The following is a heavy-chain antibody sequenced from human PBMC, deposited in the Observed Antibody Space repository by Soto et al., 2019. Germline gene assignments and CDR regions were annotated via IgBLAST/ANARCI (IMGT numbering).Heavy chain of an antibody. D-gene: IGHD4-17*01. CDR3: ARGPDYELIDD. J-gene: IGHJ4*02. Sequence: EVQLVESGGGLVQPGGSLRLSCTASGFTFDNYYMYWVRQAPGKGLEWVANIRQDGGELYYVDSVKGRFTISRDNTRNSVDLQMTSLRAEDTAVYFCARGPDYELIDDWGQGTLVTVSS. CDR1: GFTFDNYY. CDR2: IRQDGGEL. V-gene: IGHV3-7*04.